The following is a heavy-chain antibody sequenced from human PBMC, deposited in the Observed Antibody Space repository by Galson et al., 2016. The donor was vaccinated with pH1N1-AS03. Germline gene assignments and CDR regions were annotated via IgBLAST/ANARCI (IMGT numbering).Heavy chain of an antibody. CDR2: VNGDGSST. CDR3: ATGRGYYYEY. V-gene: IGHV3-74*01. D-gene: IGHD3-10*01. CDR1: GFTFSNLW. Sequence: SLRLSCAASGFTFSNLWMHWVRQDPGKGLVWVARVNGDGSSTTYADSVKGRFTISRDNAKNTVYLQMISLRAEDTAVYYCATGRGYYYEYWGQGTLVTVSS. J-gene: IGHJ4*02.